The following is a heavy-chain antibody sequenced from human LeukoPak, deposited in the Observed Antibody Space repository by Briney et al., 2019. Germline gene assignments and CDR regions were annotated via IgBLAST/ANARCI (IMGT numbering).Heavy chain of an antibody. CDR3: AKDRSSSSWFDGYDF. J-gene: IGHJ3*01. CDR2: ISGSGGTT. D-gene: IGHD6-13*01. Sequence: GGCVRLSCTASGFIFSTCAMSWVRQAPGKGLEWVSAISGSGGTTYYADSVKGRFTISRDNSKNTLFQQMNSLRAEDTAVYYCAKDRSSSSWFDGYDFWGQGTMVTVSS. V-gene: IGHV3-23*01. CDR1: GFIFSTCA.